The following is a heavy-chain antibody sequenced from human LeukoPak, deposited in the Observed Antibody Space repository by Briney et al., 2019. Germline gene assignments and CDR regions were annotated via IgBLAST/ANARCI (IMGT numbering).Heavy chain of an antibody. D-gene: IGHD3-22*01. CDR2: ISGDGGST. V-gene: IGHV3-43*02. CDR3: AITWGTRNYYDSSGYLDY. CDR1: GFTFDDYA. J-gene: IGHJ4*02. Sequence: GGSLRLSCAASGFTFDDYAMHWVRQAPGKGLEWVSLISGDGGSTYYADSVKGRFTISRDNSKNSLYLQMNSLRTEDTALYYRAITWGTRNYYDSSGYLDYWGQGTLVTVSS.